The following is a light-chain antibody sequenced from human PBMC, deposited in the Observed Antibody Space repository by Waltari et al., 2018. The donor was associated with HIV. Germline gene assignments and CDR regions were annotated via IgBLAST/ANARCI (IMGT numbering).Light chain of an antibody. J-gene: IGKJ2*01. CDR3: QQSYSTPYT. CDR2: VAF. V-gene: IGKV1-39*01. Sequence: DIQMTQSPSSVAASVGDRDILPRRASQCISSYLNWYQQKPGKAPKLLLYVAFILQSGVPSRFGGSGSGTDFTLTISSLQPEDFATDYCQQSYSTPYTFGQGTRLEIK. CDR1: QCISSY.